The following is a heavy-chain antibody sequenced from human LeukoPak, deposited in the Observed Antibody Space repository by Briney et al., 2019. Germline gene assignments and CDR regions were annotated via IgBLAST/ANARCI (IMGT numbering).Heavy chain of an antibody. D-gene: IGHD3-22*01. CDR1: GYTLTELS. Sequence: ASVKVSCKVSGYTLTELSMHWVRQAPGKGLEWMGGFDPEDGETIYAQKFQGRVTMTEDTSTDTAYMELSNLRSEDTAVYYCATVLLYDSSGYYSNYFDYWGQGTLVTVSS. CDR2: FDPEDGET. V-gene: IGHV1-24*01. CDR3: ATVLLYDSSGYYSNYFDY. J-gene: IGHJ4*02.